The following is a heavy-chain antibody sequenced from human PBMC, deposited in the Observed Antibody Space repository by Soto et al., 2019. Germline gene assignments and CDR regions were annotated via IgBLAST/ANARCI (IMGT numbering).Heavy chain of an antibody. CDR3: AKSEYSGYRGALDI. Sequence: DVQLVESGGGLVQPGRSLRLSCAASGFTFDDYAMHWVRQAPGKGLEWVSGISWNSGIIGYADSVKGRFTISRDKAKNSLYLQMNSLRAEDTALYYCAKSEYSGYRGALDIWGQGRMVTVS. CDR1: GFTFDDYA. V-gene: IGHV3-9*01. CDR2: ISWNSGII. D-gene: IGHD5-12*01. J-gene: IGHJ3*02.